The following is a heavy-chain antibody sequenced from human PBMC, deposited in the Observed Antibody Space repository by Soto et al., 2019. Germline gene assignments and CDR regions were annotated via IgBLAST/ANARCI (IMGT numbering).Heavy chain of an antibody. V-gene: IGHV1-3*01. J-gene: IGHJ3*02. Sequence: ASVKVSCKASGYTFTSYAMHWVRQAPGQRLEWMGWINAGNGNTKYSQKFQGRVTITRDTSASTAYMELSSLRSDYTAVYYCVSFLSYDFWSGYYYGLSAFDIWGQGTMVTVS. CDR3: VSFLSYDFWSGYYYGLSAFDI. CDR2: INAGNGNT. D-gene: IGHD3-3*01. CDR1: GYTFTSYA.